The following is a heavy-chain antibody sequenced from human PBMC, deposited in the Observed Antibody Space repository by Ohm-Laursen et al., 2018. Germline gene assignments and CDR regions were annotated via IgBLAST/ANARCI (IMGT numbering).Heavy chain of an antibody. CDR3: AKEAPHYYDSSGYYYSTPFDY. Sequence: SLRLSCAASGFTFSSYGMHWVRQAPGKGLEWVAVISYDGSNKYHADSVKGRFTISRDNSKNTLYLQMNSLRAEDTAVYYCAKEAPHYYDSSGYYYSTPFDYWGQGTLVTVSS. V-gene: IGHV3-30*18. D-gene: IGHD3-22*01. CDR1: GFTFSSYG. CDR2: ISYDGSNK. J-gene: IGHJ4*02.